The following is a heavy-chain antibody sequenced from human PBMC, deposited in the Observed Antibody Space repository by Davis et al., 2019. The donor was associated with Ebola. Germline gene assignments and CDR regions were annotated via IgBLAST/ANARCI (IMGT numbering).Heavy chain of an antibody. CDR3: ATRGSAATSFDH. CDR2: LNAVGGST. V-gene: IGHV1-46*01. CDR1: EYILTRYP. J-gene: IGHJ4*02. Sequence: SVPVSCKTSEYILTRYPMHWVRQAPGQGLEWMGILNAVGGSTVYAEKFQVRVTMTRDRSTNTVNMELSSLTSEDTAVYYCATRGSAATSFDHWGQGTLVTVSS. D-gene: IGHD2-15*01.